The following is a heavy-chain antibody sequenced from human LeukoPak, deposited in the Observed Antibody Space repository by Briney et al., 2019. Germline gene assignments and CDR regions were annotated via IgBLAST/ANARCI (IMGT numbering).Heavy chain of an antibody. CDR2: IKEDGSKT. CDR3: APQTMILVL. Sequence: PGGSLRLSCVASGFTFNTHWVSWVRQAPGKGLEWVANIKEDGSKTDYVHSVKGRFTISRDNATNSVFLQMNSLRAEDTAVYYCAPQTMILVLGGQGTLVTVSS. V-gene: IGHV3-7*01. CDR1: GFTFNTHW. D-gene: IGHD3-22*01. J-gene: IGHJ4*02.